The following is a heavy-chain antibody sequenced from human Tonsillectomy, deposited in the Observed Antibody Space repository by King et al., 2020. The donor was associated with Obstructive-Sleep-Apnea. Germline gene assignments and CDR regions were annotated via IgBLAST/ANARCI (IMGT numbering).Heavy chain of an antibody. CDR1: GYTFTSYD. D-gene: IGHD1-26*01. CDR3: ATTSGSYGNYYGMDV. J-gene: IGHJ6*02. V-gene: IGHV1-8*01. Sequence: QLVQSGAEVKKPGASVKVSCKASGYTFTSYDINWVRQATGQGLEWMGWMNPNSGNTGYAQKFQGRVTMTRNTSISTAYMELSRLRSEDTAVYYCATTSGSYGNYYGMDVWGQGTTVTVSS. CDR2: MNPNSGNT.